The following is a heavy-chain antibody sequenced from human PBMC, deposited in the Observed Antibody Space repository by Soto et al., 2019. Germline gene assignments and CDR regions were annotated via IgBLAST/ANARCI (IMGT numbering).Heavy chain of an antibody. CDR1: GGSISGSSYY. CDR2: IYYSGST. J-gene: IGHJ4*02. Sequence: SETLSLTCTVSGGSISGSSYYWGWIRQPPGKGLEWIGNIYYSGSTYYNPSLKSRVTISVDTSKSQFSLKLSSVTAADTAVYYCTPVSSVTKFSSWGQGTLVTVSS. CDR3: TPVSSVTKFSS. V-gene: IGHV4-39*01. D-gene: IGHD4-17*01.